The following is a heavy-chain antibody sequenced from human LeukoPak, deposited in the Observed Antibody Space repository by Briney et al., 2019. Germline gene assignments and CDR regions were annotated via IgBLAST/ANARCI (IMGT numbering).Heavy chain of an antibody. Sequence: SVKVSCKASGGIFSSYAISWERQAPGQGLEWMGRIIPIFGTANYAQKFQGRVTITTDESTSTAYMELSSLRSEDTAVYYCARSIAAAEYYYYYYMDVWGKGTTVTVSS. CDR1: GGIFSSYA. CDR2: IIPIFGTA. J-gene: IGHJ6*03. CDR3: ARSIAAAEYYYYYYMDV. V-gene: IGHV1-69*05. D-gene: IGHD6-13*01.